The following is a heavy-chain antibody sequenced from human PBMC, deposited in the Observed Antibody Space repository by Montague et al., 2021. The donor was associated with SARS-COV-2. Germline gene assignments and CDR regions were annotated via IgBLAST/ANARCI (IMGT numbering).Heavy chain of an antibody. Sequence: SLRLSCAASGFTFGDYYMAWIRQAPGKGLEWIADINKGGYGTHYADSLRGRFTISRDNAKNSLYLQMNSLRDEDTAVYFCAREIYTGASYYYWGQGALVTVSS. V-gene: IGHV3-11*01. J-gene: IGHJ4*02. CDR2: INKGGYGT. D-gene: IGHD7-27*01. CDR1: GFTFGDYY. CDR3: AREIYTGASYYY.